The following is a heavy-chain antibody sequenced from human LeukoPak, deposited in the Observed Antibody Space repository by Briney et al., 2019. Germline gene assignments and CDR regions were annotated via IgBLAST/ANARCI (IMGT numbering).Heavy chain of an antibody. CDR1: GFTFSSYS. V-gene: IGHV3-21*04. Sequence: GGSLRLSCAASGFTFSSYSMNWVRQAPGKGLEWVSSISSSSSYIYYADSVKGRFTISRDNSKNTLYLQMNSLRAEDTAVYYCAKQIRDCSSTSCYDLFDYWGQGTLVTVSS. CDR2: ISSSSSYI. D-gene: IGHD2-2*01. CDR3: AKQIRDCSSTSCYDLFDY. J-gene: IGHJ4*02.